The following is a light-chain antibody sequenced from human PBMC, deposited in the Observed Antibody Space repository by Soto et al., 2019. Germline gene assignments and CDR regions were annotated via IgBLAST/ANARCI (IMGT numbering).Light chain of an antibody. CDR1: SSDVGGYNY. J-gene: IGLJ2*01. V-gene: IGLV2-11*01. CDR2: DVS. Sequence: QSALTQPRSVSGSPGQSVTISCTGTSSDVGGYNYVSWYQQHPGKAPKLMIYDVSQRPSGVPDRFAGSKAGNTPSLTISGLHTDDEADYCCCSYAGSYTFGAFGGGTKLTVL. CDR3: CSYAGSYTFGA.